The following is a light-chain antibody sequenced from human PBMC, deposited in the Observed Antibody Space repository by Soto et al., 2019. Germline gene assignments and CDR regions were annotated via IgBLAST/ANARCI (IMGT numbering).Light chain of an antibody. J-gene: IGKJ2*01. Sequence: EIVMTQSPASLSVSPGDGATLSCRASQSVASNVAWYQQNPGQGPRLLIHGASTRAAGVPARFSGSGSATDFTLTISSLQSEDFAVYYCQQYHNWPPQYTFGQGTKLQSK. V-gene: IGKV3-15*01. CDR2: GAS. CDR1: QSVASN. CDR3: QQYHNWPPQYT.